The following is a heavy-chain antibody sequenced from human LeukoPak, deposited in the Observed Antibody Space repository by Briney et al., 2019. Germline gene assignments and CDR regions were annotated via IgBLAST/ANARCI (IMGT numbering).Heavy chain of an antibody. D-gene: IGHD2-2*01. CDR3: ASGGYCSSTSCYGLDAFDI. V-gene: IGHV4-4*07. CDR2: IYTSGST. CDR1: GGSISSYY. Sequence: SETLSLTCTVSGGSISSYYWSWIRQPAGKGLEWVGRIYTSGSTNYNPSLKSRVTMSLDTSKNQFSLKLSSVTAADTAVYYCASGGYCSSTSCYGLDAFDIWGQGTMVTVSS. J-gene: IGHJ3*02.